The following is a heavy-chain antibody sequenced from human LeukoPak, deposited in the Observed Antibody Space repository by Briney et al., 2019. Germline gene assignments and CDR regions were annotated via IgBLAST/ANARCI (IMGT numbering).Heavy chain of an antibody. V-gene: IGHV3-23*01. J-gene: IGHJ6*04. CDR2: ISGSGGST. Sequence: PGGSLRLSCAASGFTFSSYAMSWVRQAPGKGLEWVSAISGSGGSTYYADSVKGRFTISRDNSKNTLYLQMNSLRAEDTAVYYCARDAKPLWFGELLSGMDVWGKGTTVTVSS. D-gene: IGHD3-10*01. CDR3: ARDAKPLWFGELLSGMDV. CDR1: GFTFSSYA.